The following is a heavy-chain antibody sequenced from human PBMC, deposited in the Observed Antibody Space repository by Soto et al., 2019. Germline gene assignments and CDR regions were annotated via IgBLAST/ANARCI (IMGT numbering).Heavy chain of an antibody. CDR2: ISDDGNTE. J-gene: IGHJ4*02. V-gene: IGHV3-30-3*01. Sequence: QVQLVESGGGVVQPGTSLRLSCAASGFTFSTYAMYWVRQAPGRGLEWVAVISDDGNTEYYADSVKGRFTISRDNSRNTLYLQIYSLRAEDAAVYYCASSYFYDSGGYYPFDYWGQGTRVTVSS. D-gene: IGHD3-22*01. CDR3: ASSYFYDSGGYYPFDY. CDR1: GFTFSTYA.